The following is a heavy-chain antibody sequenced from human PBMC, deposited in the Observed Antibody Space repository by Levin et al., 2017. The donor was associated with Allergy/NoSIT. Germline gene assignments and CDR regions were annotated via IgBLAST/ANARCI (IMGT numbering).Heavy chain of an antibody. V-gene: IGHV1-2*02. CDR3: ARESAAADFHY. Sequence: ASVKVSCKASGYTFTGYYIHWVRQAPGQGLEWMGWFTPNSGDANYAQNFQGRLTMTRDTSISTAYMELSRLRSDDTAVYYCARESAAADFHYWGQGTLVTVSS. CDR1: GYTFTGYY. D-gene: IGHD6-13*01. J-gene: IGHJ4*02. CDR2: FTPNSGDA.